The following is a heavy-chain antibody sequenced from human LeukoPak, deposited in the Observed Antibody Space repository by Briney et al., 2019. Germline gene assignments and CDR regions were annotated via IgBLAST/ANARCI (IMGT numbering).Heavy chain of an antibody. CDR2: IYYSGST. D-gene: IGHD3-16*01. CDR1: GGSISSYY. Sequence: KPSETLSLTCTASGGSISSYYWSWIRQPPGKGLEYIGYIYYSGSTNYNPSLKSRLTISVDTSKNQFSLKLSSVTAADTAVYYCARETSQKGAHYMDVWGKGTTVTISS. V-gene: IGHV4-59*01. CDR3: ARETSQKGAHYMDV. J-gene: IGHJ6*03.